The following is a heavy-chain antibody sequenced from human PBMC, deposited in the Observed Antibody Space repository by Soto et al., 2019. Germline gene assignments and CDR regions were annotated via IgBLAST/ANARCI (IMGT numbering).Heavy chain of an antibody. J-gene: IGHJ5*02. CDR2: INPIGGST. CDR3: ARGFYDFGVP. Sequence: ASVKVSCKASGYDFTSHYMHWVRQAPGQGLEWMGIINPIGGSTNYAQKFRGRVTMTRDTSTSTVYMELSSLRSEDTAVYYCARGFYDFGVPWGQGTLVTVSS. V-gene: IGHV1-46*01. CDR1: GYDFTSHY. D-gene: IGHD3-3*01.